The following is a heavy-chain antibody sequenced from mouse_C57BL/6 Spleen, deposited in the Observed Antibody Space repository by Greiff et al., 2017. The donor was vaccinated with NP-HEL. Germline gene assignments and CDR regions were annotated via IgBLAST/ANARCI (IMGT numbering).Heavy chain of an antibody. CDR2: ISSGSSTI. V-gene: IGHV5-17*01. Sequence: EVQLVESGGGLVKPGGSLKLSCAASGFTFSDYRMHWVRQAPEKGLEWVAYISSGSSTIYYADTVKGRFTISRDNAKNTLFLQMTSLRSEDTAMYYCARHGYYEDWYFDVWGTGTTVTVSS. D-gene: IGHD2-3*01. J-gene: IGHJ1*03. CDR1: GFTFSDYR. CDR3: ARHGYYEDWYFDV.